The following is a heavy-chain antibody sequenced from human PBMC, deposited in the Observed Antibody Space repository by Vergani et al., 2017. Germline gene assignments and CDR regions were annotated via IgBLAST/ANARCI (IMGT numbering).Heavy chain of an antibody. CDR3: AREFRVRGVIKGYYYGMDV. CDR1: GGSISSYY. V-gene: IGHV4-59*01. Sequence: QVQLQESGPGLVKPSETLSLTCTVSGGSISSYYWSWIRQPPGKGLEWIGYIYYSGSTNYNPSLKSRVTISVDTSKNQFSLKLSSVTAADTAVYYCAREFRVRGVIKGYYYGMDVWGQGTTVTFSS. CDR2: IYYSGST. J-gene: IGHJ6*02. D-gene: IGHD3-10*01.